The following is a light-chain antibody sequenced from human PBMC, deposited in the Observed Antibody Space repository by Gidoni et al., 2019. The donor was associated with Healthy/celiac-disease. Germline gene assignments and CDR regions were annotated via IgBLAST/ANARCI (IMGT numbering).Light chain of an antibody. CDR2: AAS. CDR1: QSISSY. J-gene: IGKJ4*01. Sequence: DIQMTQSPSSLSASVGDRVTITCRASQSISSYLNWYQQKPGKAPKLLIYAASSLQSGVPSRFSGRGSGTDFNLNISSLQPEDFATYYCQQRYSTPPTFGGGTKVEIK. CDR3: QQRYSTPPT. V-gene: IGKV1-39*01.